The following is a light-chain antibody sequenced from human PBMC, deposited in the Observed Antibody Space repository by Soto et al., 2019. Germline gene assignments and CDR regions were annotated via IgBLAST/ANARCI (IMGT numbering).Light chain of an antibody. V-gene: IGLV2-23*02. CDR2: EVN. CDR3: CSYAGSNSLI. J-gene: IGLJ2*01. Sequence: QSALTQPASVSGSPGQSITIPCTGTNGDVGSYDLVSWYQRYPGEAPKLIIYEVNKRPSGISNRFSGSKSGNTASLTISGLQAEDEAEYDCCSYAGSNSLIFGGGTKVTVL. CDR1: NGDVGSYDL.